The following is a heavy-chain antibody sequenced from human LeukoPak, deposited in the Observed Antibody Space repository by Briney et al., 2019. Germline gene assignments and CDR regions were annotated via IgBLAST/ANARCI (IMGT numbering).Heavy chain of an antibody. D-gene: IGHD3-9*01. CDR2: IYTSGST. V-gene: IGHV4-4*07. Sequence: SETLSLTCTVSGGSISSYYWSWIRQPAGKGLEWIGRIYTSGSTNYNPSLKSRVTMSVDTSKNQFSLKLSSVTAADTAVYYCASRYYDILTGYHWGQGTLVTVSS. CDR3: ASRYYDILTGYH. J-gene: IGHJ5*02. CDR1: GGSISSYY.